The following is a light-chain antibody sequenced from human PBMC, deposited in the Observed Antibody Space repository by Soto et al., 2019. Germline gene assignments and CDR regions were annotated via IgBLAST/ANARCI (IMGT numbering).Light chain of an antibody. CDR2: EVS. Sequence: QSALTQPPSASGSPGQSVTISCTGTSSDVGGYNYVSWYQQHPGKAPKLMIYEVSKRPSGVPDRFSGSKSGNTASLTVSGLQAEGEADYYCSSYAGSNWVFGGGTKVTVL. V-gene: IGLV2-8*01. CDR1: SSDVGGYNY. CDR3: SSYAGSNWV. J-gene: IGLJ3*02.